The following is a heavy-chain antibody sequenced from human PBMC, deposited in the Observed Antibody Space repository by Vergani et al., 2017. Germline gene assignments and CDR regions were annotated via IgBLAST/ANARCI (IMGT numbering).Heavy chain of an antibody. Sequence: QVQLVESGGGVVQPGRSLRLSCAASGFTFSSYGMHWVRQAPGKGLEWVAVISYDGSNKYYADTVKGRFTNSRDNSKNTLYLQMNSLRAEDTAVYYCAEVADYFWGSYRECYFDYWGQGTLVTVSS. J-gene: IGHJ4*02. CDR2: ISYDGSNK. V-gene: IGHV3-30*18. D-gene: IGHD3-16*02. CDR1: GFTFSSYG. CDR3: AEVADYFWGSYRECYFDY.